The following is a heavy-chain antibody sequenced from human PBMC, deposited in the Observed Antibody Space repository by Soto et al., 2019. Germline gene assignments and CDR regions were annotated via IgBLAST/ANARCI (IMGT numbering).Heavy chain of an antibody. D-gene: IGHD3-16*01. V-gene: IGHV3-7*01. CDR3: ARHDYVWGSPIGYFDY. Sequence: RRLSCAASGFTFSSYWMSWVRQAPGKGLEWVANIKQDGSEKYYVDSVKGRFTISRDNAKNSLYLQMNSLRAEDTAVYYCARHDYVWGSPIGYFDYWGQGTLVTVSS. J-gene: IGHJ4*02. CDR1: GFTFSSYW. CDR2: IKQDGSEK.